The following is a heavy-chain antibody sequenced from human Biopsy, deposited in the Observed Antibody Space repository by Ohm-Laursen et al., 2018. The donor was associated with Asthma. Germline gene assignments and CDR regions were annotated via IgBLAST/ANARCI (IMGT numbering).Heavy chain of an antibody. D-gene: IGHD3-3*01. V-gene: IGHV3-7*01. CDR2: IKHDRSEK. CDR1: GFTFGDYC. CDR3: ARTFHFWSPYHAEHYQL. Sequence: SLRLSCAAPGFTFGDYCMSWVRQVPGQGLEWVANIKHDRSEKNHVDSLKGRFTISRGNAKNLLFLQMNSLRAEDTAVYYCARTFHFWSPYHAEHYQLWGQGTLVTVSS. J-gene: IGHJ1*01.